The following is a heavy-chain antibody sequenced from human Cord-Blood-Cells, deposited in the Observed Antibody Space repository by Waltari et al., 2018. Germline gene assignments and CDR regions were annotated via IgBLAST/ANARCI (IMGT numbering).Heavy chain of an antibody. Sequence: QVQLQQWGAGLLKPSETLSLTCAVYGGSFSGYYWSWIRQPPGKGLEWIGEINHSGRTNDHPSLKSRVTISVDTAKTQFSLKLSAGSAADTAVYYCASLWGGVVSDAFDIWGQGTMVTVSS. J-gene: IGHJ3*02. CDR1: GGSFSGYY. CDR2: INHSGRT. D-gene: IGHD3-16*01. CDR3: ASLWGGVVSDAFDI. V-gene: IGHV4-34*01.